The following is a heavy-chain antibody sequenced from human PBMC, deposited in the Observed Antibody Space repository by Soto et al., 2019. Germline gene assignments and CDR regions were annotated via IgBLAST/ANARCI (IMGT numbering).Heavy chain of an antibody. CDR3: ARDTYCSGGSCYGSWFDP. CDR2: IYYSGST. J-gene: IGHJ5*02. CDR1: GGSISSGGYY. Sequence: QVQLQESGPGLVKPSQTLSLTCTVSGGSISSGGYYWSWIRQHPGKGLEWIGYIYYSGSTYYNPSLKSRVTISVGTSKNQFSLKRSSVTAADTAVYYCARDTYCSGGSCYGSWFDPWGQGTLVTVSS. D-gene: IGHD2-15*01. V-gene: IGHV4-31*03.